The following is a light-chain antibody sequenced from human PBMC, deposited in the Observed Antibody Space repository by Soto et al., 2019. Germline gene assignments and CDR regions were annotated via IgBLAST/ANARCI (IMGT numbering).Light chain of an antibody. CDR2: AAS. V-gene: IGKV1-17*01. CDR1: QNIGTY. CDR3: LQHSTYPIT. Sequence: DIQMTQSPSSLSASVGDRVTISCRSSQNIGTYLSWYQQKPGKVPKRLIYAASSLQSGVPSRFSGSGSGTEFTLTISSLQPEDFAIYYCLQHSTYPITFGQGTRLEIK. J-gene: IGKJ5*01.